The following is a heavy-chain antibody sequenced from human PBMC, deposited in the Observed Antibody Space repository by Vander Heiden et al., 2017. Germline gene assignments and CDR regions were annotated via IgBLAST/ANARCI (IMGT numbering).Heavy chain of an antibody. CDR3: ARRLGAYGFDP. D-gene: IGHD5-12*01. J-gene: IGHJ5*02. CDR1: GYSFTNYW. V-gene: IGHV5-51*01. CDR2: ISPADSDT. Sequence: EVQLVPSGAAVKKPGQPLKISCKASGYSFTNYWIGWVRQVPGKGLEWMGIISPADSDTRYSPSFQGQVSISVDKSITTAYLQWSSLKASDTAMYYCARRLGAYGFDPWGQGTLVTVSS.